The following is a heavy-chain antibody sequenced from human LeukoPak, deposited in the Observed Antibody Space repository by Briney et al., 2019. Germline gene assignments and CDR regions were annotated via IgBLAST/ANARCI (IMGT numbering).Heavy chain of an antibody. CDR3: ANSYYDSSGYYMDAFDI. CDR2: ISGSGSGT. Sequence: GGSLRLSCAASGFPFSNYAMSWVRQAPGRGLEWVSGISGSGSGTNYADSVKGRFTISRDTSKNTLFLQLNSLRAEDTAVYYCANSYYDSSGYYMDAFDIWGQGTMVTVSS. V-gene: IGHV3-23*01. J-gene: IGHJ3*02. D-gene: IGHD3-22*01. CDR1: GFPFSNYA.